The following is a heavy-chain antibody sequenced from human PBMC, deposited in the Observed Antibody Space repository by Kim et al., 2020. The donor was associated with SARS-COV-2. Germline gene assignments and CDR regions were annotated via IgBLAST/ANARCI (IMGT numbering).Heavy chain of an antibody. V-gene: IGHV1-18*01. CDR3: ARVGSNPWFDP. J-gene: IGHJ5*02. Sequence: TNYAQKLQGRVTMTTDTSTSTAYMELRSLRSDDTAVYYCARVGSNPWFDPWGQGTLVTVSS. CDR2: T. D-gene: IGHD1-26*01.